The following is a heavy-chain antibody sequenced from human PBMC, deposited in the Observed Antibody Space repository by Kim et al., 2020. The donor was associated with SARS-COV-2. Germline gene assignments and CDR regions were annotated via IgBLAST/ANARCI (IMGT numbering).Heavy chain of an antibody. Sequence: GGSLRLSCAASGFTFSSYAMSLVRQAPGKGLEWVSAISGSGGSTYYADSVKGRFTISRDNSKNTLYLQMNSLRAEDTAVYYCAKERCSTSCYILPEGYFDLWGRGTLVTVTS. J-gene: IGHJ2*01. CDR2: ISGSGGST. D-gene: IGHD2-2*02. CDR1: GFTFSSYA. CDR3: AKERCSTSCYILPEGYFDL. V-gene: IGHV3-23*01.